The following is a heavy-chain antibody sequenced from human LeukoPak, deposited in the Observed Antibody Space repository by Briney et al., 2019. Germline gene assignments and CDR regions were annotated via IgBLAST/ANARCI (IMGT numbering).Heavy chain of an antibody. Sequence: SVKLSCKASGGTFSSYAISWVRQAPGQGLEWMGRIIPILGIANYAQKFQGRVTITADKSTSTAYMELSSLRSEDTAVYYCARAPTERSSSWYYYGMDVWGQGTTVTVSS. CDR1: GGTFSSYA. V-gene: IGHV1-69*04. CDR2: IIPILGIA. CDR3: ARAPTERSSSWYYYGMDV. J-gene: IGHJ6*02. D-gene: IGHD6-13*01.